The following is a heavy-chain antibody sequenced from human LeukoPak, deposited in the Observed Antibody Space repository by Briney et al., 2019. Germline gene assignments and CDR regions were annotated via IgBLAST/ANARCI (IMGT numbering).Heavy chain of an antibody. CDR3: TRGAGWLIDY. CDR1: DDSISDYY. V-gene: IGHV4-59*01. D-gene: IGHD3-16*01. Sequence: SGPTLVKPSETLSLTCTVSDDSISDYYRGWIRQPPGKGLEWIGYFHNSGTSTYNPSLKSRVTISADTSKNQFSLKLNSLTTADTAVYYCTRGAGWLIDYWGQGILVTVSS. CDR2: FHNSGTS. J-gene: IGHJ4*02.